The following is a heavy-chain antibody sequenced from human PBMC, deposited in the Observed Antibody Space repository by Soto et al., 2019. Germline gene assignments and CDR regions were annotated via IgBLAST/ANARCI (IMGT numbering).Heavy chain of an antibody. CDR3: ARGEASTVTTGLVY. D-gene: IGHD4-17*01. CDR1: GGSFSGYY. J-gene: IGHJ4*02. V-gene: IGHV4-34*01. CDR2: INHSGST. Sequence: QVPLQQRGAGLLKPSETLSLTCAVYGGSFSGYYWSWIRQPPGKGLEWIGEINHSGSTNYNPSPKNRVTISVDTSKNQFSLKLGSVTAADTAVYYCARGEASTVTTGLVYWGQGTLVTVSS.